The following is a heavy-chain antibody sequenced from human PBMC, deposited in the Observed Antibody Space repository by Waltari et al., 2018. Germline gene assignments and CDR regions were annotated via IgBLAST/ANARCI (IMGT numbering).Heavy chain of an antibody. J-gene: IGHJ4*02. V-gene: IGHV3-30*01. Sequence: QVQLVESGGGVVQPGRSLRLSCAASGFTFSSYAMHWVRQAPGKGLERVAGISYDGGNKDYADSVKGRFTISRDNSKNTLYLQMNSLRAEDTAVYYCAREMYDYVWGSYRYPGYWGQGTLVTVSS. CDR1: GFTFSSYA. CDR3: AREMYDYVWGSYRYPGY. D-gene: IGHD3-16*02. CDR2: ISYDGGNK.